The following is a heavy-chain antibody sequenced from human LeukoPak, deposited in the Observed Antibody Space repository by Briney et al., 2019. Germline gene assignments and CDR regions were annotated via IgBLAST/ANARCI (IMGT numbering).Heavy chain of an antibody. J-gene: IGHJ6*04. V-gene: IGHV3-48*03. D-gene: IGHD3-10*02. CDR1: GFTFSSYE. Sequence: GGSLRLSCAASGFTFSSYEMNWVRQAPRKGLGWVSYISSSGSTIYYADSVKGRFTISRDNAKNSLYLQMNSPRAEDTAVYYCAELGITMIGGVWGKGTTVTISS. CDR3: AELGITMIGGV. CDR2: ISSSGSTI.